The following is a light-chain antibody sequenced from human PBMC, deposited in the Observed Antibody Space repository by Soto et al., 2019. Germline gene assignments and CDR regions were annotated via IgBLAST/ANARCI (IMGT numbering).Light chain of an antibody. CDR2: DVS. CDR3: SSYTSSSTQV. V-gene: IGLV2-14*01. CDR1: SSDVGGYNY. Sequence: QSVLTQPASVSGCPGHSITISCTETSSDVGGYNYVSWYQQHPGKAPKLMIYDVSNRPSGVSTRFSGSKSGNTASLTISGLQAEDEADYYCSSYTSSSTQVFGTGTKVTVL. J-gene: IGLJ1*01.